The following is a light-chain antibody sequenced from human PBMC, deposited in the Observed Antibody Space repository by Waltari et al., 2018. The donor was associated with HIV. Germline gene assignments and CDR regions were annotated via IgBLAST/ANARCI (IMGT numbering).Light chain of an antibody. Sequence: QSAPTQPPSASGSPGQSVTLSCTGTNSDIGTYDYVSWYQQHPGKAPKLVISEVTKRPSGVSDRFSGSKSGNTAFLTVSGLQAEDEADYYCSSFANRDGFYVLFGGGTRLTVL. CDR3: SSFANRDGFYVL. J-gene: IGLJ2*01. V-gene: IGLV2-8*01. CDR1: NSDIGTYDY. CDR2: EVT.